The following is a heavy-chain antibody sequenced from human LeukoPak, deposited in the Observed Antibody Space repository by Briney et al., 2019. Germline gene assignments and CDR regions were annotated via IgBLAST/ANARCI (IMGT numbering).Heavy chain of an antibody. J-gene: IGHJ4*02. V-gene: IGHV3-30-3*01. CDR1: GFTFRSYA. CDR3: AREDAGLYYFDY. D-gene: IGHD2-8*01. CDR2: ISYDGSNK. Sequence: PGGSLRLSCAASGFTFRSYAMHWVRQAPGKGLEWVAVISYDGSNKYYADSVKGRFTISRDNSKNTLYLQMNSLRPEDTAVYYCAREDAGLYYFDYWGQGTLVTVSS.